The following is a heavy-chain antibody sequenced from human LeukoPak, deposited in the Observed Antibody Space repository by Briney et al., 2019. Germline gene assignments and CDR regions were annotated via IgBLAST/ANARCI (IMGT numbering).Heavy chain of an antibody. CDR1: GYTFTSYG. D-gene: IGHD3-9*01. J-gene: IGHJ2*01. V-gene: IGHV1-18*01. CDR3: ARFDILTGYYGTGWYFDL. Sequence: ASVKVSCKASGYTFTSYGISWVRQAPGQGLEWMGWISAYNGNTNYTQKLQGRVTMTTDTSTSTAYMELRSLRSDDTAVYYCARFDILTGYYGTGWYFDLXXXGTLVTVSS. CDR2: ISAYNGNT.